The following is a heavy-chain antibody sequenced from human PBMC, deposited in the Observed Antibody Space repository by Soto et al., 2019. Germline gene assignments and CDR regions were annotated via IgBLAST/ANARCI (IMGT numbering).Heavy chain of an antibody. CDR3: ARRSDDFGRTYYYYYYGMDV. CDR2: IYYSGST. V-gene: IGHV4-39*01. J-gene: IGHJ6*02. Sequence: QLQLQESGPGLVKPSETLSLTCTVSGGSISSSSYYWGWIRQPPGKGLEWIGSIYYSGSTYYNPSLKSRVTISVDTSKNQFSLKLSSVTAADTAVYYCARRSDDFGRTYYYYYYGMDVWGQGTTVTVSS. D-gene: IGHD1-1*01. CDR1: GGSISSSSYY.